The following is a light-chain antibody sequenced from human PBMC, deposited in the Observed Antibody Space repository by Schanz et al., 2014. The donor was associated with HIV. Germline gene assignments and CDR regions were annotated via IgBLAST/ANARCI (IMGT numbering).Light chain of an antibody. Sequence: QSVLTQPPSASGTPGQRVTISCSGSRSNVGTNTVNWHQPLPGTAPKVLIYSDNQRPSGVPDRFSGSKSGTSASLAISGLQSEDEADYYCTTWDDSLNGWVFGGGTKLTVL. CDR3: TTWDDSLNGWV. CDR1: RSNVGTNT. J-gene: IGLJ3*02. V-gene: IGLV1-44*01. CDR2: SDN.